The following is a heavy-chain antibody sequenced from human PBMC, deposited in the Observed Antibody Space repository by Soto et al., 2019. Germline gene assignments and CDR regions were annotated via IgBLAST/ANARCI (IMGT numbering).Heavy chain of an antibody. Sequence: QVQLVESGGGVVQPGRSLRLSCAASGFTFSTYAMRWVRQAPGKGLEWVALISYDGGNEYYADSVKGRFTISRDDSENTLYLQMIGLRAEDTAVYYCTRDSGIVLVPVTSMDVWGQGTTVTVSS. CDR2: ISYDGGNE. D-gene: IGHD2-2*01. CDR1: GFTFSTYA. J-gene: IGHJ6*02. V-gene: IGHV3-30-3*01. CDR3: TRDSGIVLVPVTSMDV.